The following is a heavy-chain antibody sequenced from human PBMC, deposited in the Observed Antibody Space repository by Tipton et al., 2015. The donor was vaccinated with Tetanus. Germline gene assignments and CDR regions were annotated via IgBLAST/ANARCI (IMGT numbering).Heavy chain of an antibody. V-gene: IGHV3-33*01. J-gene: IGHJ2*01. CDR1: GFTFRSYG. Sequence: RSLRLSCAASGFTFRSYGMHWVRQAPGKGLEWVALIWYDGSNKNYADSVKGRFTISRDNSKNTLHLQMNSLSAEDTAVYYCARDIAIVRARDWYFDVWGRGTLVTVSS. CDR2: IWYDGSNK. D-gene: IGHD2/OR15-2a*01. CDR3: ARDIAIVRARDWYFDV.